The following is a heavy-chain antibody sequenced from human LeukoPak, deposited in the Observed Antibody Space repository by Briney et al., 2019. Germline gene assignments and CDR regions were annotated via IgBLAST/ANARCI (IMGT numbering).Heavy chain of an antibody. Sequence: GGSLRLSCAASGFTFSSYAMHWVRQAPGKGLEWVAVISYDGSNKHYADSVKGRFTISRDNSKNTLYLQMNSLRAEDTAVYYCARAYGGYAPRPCDYWGQGTLVTVSS. V-gene: IGHV3-30*04. CDR2: ISYDGSNK. D-gene: IGHD5-12*01. J-gene: IGHJ4*02. CDR1: GFTFSSYA. CDR3: ARAYGGYAPRPCDY.